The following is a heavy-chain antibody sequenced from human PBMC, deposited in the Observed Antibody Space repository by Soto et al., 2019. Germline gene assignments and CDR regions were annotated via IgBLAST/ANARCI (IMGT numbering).Heavy chain of an antibody. Sequence: SETLSLTCTVSGGSISSYYWSWIRQPPGKGLEWIGYIYYSGSTNYNPSLKSRVTISVDTSKNQFSLKLSSVTAADTAVYYCARDGMVRGVIPPGWFDPWGQGILVIVSS. J-gene: IGHJ5*02. V-gene: IGHV4-59*01. CDR2: IYYSGST. D-gene: IGHD3-10*01. CDR3: ARDGMVRGVIPPGWFDP. CDR1: GGSISSYY.